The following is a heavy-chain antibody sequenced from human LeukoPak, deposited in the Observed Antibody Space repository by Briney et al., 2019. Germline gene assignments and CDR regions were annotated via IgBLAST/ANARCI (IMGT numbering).Heavy chain of an antibody. CDR3: ARGSHDYGDPNGDY. D-gene: IGHD4-17*01. J-gene: IGHJ4*02. CDR1: GYTFTSYY. V-gene: IGHV1-69*13. Sequence: GASVKVSCKASGYTFTSYYMHWVRQAPGQGLEWMGGIIPTFGTANYAQKFQARVTITADESTSTAYMELSSLRSEDTAVYYCARGSHDYGDPNGDYWGQGTLVTVSS. CDR2: IIPTFGTA.